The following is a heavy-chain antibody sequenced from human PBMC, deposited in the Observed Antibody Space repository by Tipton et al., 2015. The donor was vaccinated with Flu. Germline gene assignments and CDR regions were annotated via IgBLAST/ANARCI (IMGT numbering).Heavy chain of an antibody. J-gene: IGHJ5*02. Sequence: QVQLVQSGAEVKKPGSSVKVSCKASGGTFSSYAISWVRQAPGQGLEWMGGIIPIFGTANYAQKFQGRVTITADESTSTAYMELSSLRSEDTAVYYCARDQEEYYYGSGESNWFDPWGQGTLVTVSS. V-gene: IGHV1-69*01. D-gene: IGHD3-10*01. CDR3: ARDQEEYYYGSGESNWFDP. CDR1: GGTFSSYA. CDR2: IIPIFGTA.